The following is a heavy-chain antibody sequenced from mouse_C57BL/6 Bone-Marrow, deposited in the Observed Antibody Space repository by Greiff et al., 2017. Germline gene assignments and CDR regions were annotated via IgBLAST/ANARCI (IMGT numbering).Heavy chain of an antibody. Sequence: QVQLKQSGPELVKPGASVKISCKASGYAFSSSWMNWVKQRPGKGLEWIGRIYPGDGDTNYNGKFKGKATLTADKSSSTAYMQLSSLTSEDSAVYFCARRDYYGSSYEGYFDVWGTGTTVTVSS. J-gene: IGHJ1*03. V-gene: IGHV1-82*01. CDR2: IYPGDGDT. CDR3: ARRDYYGSSYEGYFDV. CDR1: GYAFSSSW. D-gene: IGHD1-1*01.